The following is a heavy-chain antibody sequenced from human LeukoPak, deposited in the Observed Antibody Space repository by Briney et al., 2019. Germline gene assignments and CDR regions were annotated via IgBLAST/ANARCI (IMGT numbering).Heavy chain of an antibody. D-gene: IGHD3-10*01. J-gene: IGHJ4*02. CDR2: IYYDGST. V-gene: IGHV4-59*13. Sequence: SETLSLTCAVSRGSISSYYWSSIRQSPGKGLEWIGYIYYDGSTNYNPSLKSRATISLDTSKNQFSLRLSSVTAADTAVYYCASLGGSGSWNFGYWGQGALVTVSS. CDR3: ASLGGSGSWNFGY. CDR1: RGSISSYY.